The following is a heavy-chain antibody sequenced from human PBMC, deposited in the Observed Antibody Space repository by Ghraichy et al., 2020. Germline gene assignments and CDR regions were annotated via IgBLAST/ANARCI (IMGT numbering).Heavy chain of an antibody. CDR1: GFTFSSYS. V-gene: IGHV3-21*01. D-gene: IGHD1-14*01. J-gene: IGHJ6*02. CDR2: ISSSSSYI. CDR3: ARLTKRTIPS. Sequence: ETLSLTCAASGFTFSSYSMNWVRQAPGKGLEWVSSISSSSSYIYYADSVKGRFTISRDNAKNSLYLQMNSLRAEDTAVYYCARLTKRTIPSWGQGTTVTVSS.